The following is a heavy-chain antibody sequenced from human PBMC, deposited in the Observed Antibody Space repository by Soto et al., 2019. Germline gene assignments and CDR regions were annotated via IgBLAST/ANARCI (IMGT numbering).Heavy chain of an antibody. V-gene: IGHV1-3*01. CDR1: GYSFKLYE. J-gene: IGHJ4*02. CDR2: INAGNGNT. Sequence: ASVKVSCKASGYSFKLYEIDWVRQAPGQRLEWMGWINAGNGNTKYSQKFQGRVTISADTSANTAYLELSSLRSEDTAVYFCARFRAVAGIDYCGQGTLVTVSS. D-gene: IGHD6-19*01. CDR3: ARFRAVAGIDY.